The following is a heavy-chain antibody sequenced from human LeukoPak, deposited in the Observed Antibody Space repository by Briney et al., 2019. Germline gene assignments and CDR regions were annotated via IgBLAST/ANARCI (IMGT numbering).Heavy chain of an antibody. V-gene: IGHV1-2*02. D-gene: IGHD3-3*01. Sequence: ASVKVSCKASGYTFTGYYMHWVRQAPGQGLEWMGWINPNSGGTNYAQKLQGRVTMTTDTSTSTAYMELRSLRSDDTAVYYCARDHPITIFGVVIIYDAFDIWGQGTMVTVSS. CDR3: ARDHPITIFGVVIIYDAFDI. CDR2: INPNSGGT. CDR1: GYTFTGYY. J-gene: IGHJ3*02.